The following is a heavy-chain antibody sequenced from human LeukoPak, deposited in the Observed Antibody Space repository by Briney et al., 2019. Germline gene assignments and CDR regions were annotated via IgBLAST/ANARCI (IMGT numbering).Heavy chain of an antibody. CDR2: ISSSSNTI. CDR1: GFTFSSYS. Sequence: GGSLRLSCAASGFTFSSYSMNWVRQAPGKGLEWVAYISSSSNTIYYADSVKGRFTISRDNAKNSLYLQMNSLRVEDTAVYYCARSGISSPDYWGQGTLVTVSS. D-gene: IGHD1-14*01. J-gene: IGHJ4*02. CDR3: ARSGISSPDY. V-gene: IGHV3-48*04.